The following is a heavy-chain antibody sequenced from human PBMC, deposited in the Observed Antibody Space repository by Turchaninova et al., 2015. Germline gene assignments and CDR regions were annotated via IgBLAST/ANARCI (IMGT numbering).Heavy chain of an antibody. CDR3: ARIGDYDVRSGRGRWFDP. J-gene: IGHJ5*02. CDR2: VLSNDEK. CDR1: GFSPSNARVG. D-gene: IGHD3-3*01. V-gene: IGHV2-26*01. Sequence: QVTLKESGPVLVKPTETLPLTCTVSGFSPSNARVGVCGIRQPPWKALEWLAHVLSNDEKSYTTALKSRLTISKGTSTSQVVLTMTNMGPVDTATYYCARIGDYDVRSGRGRWFDPWGQGTLVTVSS.